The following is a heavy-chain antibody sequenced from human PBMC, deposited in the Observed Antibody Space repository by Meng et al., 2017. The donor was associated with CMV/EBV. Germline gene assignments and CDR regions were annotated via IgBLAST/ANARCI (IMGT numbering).Heavy chain of an antibody. J-gene: IGHJ4*02. Sequence: CGFTVDVCGMGWGRRGAGKGLGWVVGISWNGGSTGYGNSVKGRFTISRDNAKNSLYLQMNRLRAEDTALYYCARDLVGGGSSWYRDYWGQGTLVTVSS. V-gene: IGHV3-20*03. CDR3: ARDLVGGGSSWYRDY. CDR1: GFTVDVCG. CDR2: ISWNGGST. D-gene: IGHD6-13*01.